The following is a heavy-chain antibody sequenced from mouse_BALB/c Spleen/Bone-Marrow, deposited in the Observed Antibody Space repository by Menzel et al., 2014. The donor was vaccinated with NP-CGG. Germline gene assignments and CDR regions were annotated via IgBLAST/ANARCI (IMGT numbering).Heavy chain of an antibody. CDR1: GYTFTDYA. CDR2: INTYSGNT. J-gene: IGHJ3*01. Sequence: QVQLQQSGPELVRPGVSVKISCKGSGYTFTDYAMHWVKQSHAKSLEWIGVINTYSGNTNYNQNFKGKATMTVDKSSSPAFMELAGLTYEDSAIYYCAREGYASTAWFAYWGQGTLVTVSA. V-gene: IGHV1-67*01. CDR3: AREGYASTAWFAY. D-gene: IGHD1-1*01.